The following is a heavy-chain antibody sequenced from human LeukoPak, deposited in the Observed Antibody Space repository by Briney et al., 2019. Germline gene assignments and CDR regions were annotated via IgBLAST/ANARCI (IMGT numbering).Heavy chain of an antibody. CDR1: GYTFTGYY. V-gene: IGHV1-2*06. J-gene: IGHJ4*02. Sequence: GASVKVSCKASGYTFTGYYMHWVRQAPGQGLEWMGRINPNSGGTNYAQKFQGRVTMTRDTSISTAYMELSRLRSDDTAVYYCASYGQIVGSPFDYWGQGTLVTVSS. CDR2: INPNSGGT. D-gene: IGHD3-22*01. CDR3: ASYGQIVGSPFDY.